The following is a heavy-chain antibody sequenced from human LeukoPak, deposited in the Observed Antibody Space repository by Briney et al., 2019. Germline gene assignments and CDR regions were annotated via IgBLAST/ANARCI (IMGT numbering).Heavy chain of an antibody. CDR2: ISTSSSYI. J-gene: IGHJ4*02. CDR3: ARHGSGEIDY. CDR1: GFTFSSYS. Sequence: GGSLRLSCAASGFTFSSYSMNWVRQAPGKGLEWVSSISTSSSYIYCADSVKGRFTISRDNAKNSLYLQMNSLRAEDTAVYYCARHGSGEIDYWGQGTLVTVSS. V-gene: IGHV3-21*01. D-gene: IGHD3-10*01.